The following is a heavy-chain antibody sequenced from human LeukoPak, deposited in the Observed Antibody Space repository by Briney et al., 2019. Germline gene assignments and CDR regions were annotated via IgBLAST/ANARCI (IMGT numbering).Heavy chain of an antibody. CDR2: ISDSDGNT. Sequence: PGGSLRLSCAASGFTFSSYAMSWVRQAPGKGLEWVSAISDSDGNTYYADSVKGRFTISRDNSKNTLYLQMNSLRAEDTAVYYCAKKIATAGSCFDYWGQGTLVTVSS. D-gene: IGHD6-13*01. CDR1: GFTFSSYA. J-gene: IGHJ4*02. V-gene: IGHV3-23*01. CDR3: AKKIATAGSCFDY.